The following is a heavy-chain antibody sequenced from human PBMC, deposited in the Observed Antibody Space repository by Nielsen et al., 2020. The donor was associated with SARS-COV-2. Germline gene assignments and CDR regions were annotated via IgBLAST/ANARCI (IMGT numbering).Heavy chain of an antibody. CDR3: AKNPTNIVVVVAAGVSNWFDP. CDR2: ISDSGGNT. J-gene: IGHJ5*02. V-gene: IGHV3-23*01. Sequence: GGSLRLSCAASGFTFATYAMTWVRQAPGKGLEWVSTISDSGGNTYYADSVKGRFTISRDNSKNTLYLQMNSLRAEDTALYYCAKNPTNIVVVVAAGVSNWFDPWGQGTPVTVSS. CDR1: GFTFATYA. D-gene: IGHD2-15*01.